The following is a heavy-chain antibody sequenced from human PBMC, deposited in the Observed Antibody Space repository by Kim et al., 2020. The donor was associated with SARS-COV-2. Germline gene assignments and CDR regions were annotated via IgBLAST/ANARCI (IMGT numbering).Heavy chain of an antibody. CDR3: ARTPRKTDTAFDY. Sequence: GGSLRLSCAASGFTFSSYAMHWVRQAPGKGLEWVAVISYDGSNKYYADSVKGRFTISRDNSKNTLYLQMNSLRAEDTAVYYCARTPRKTDTAFDYWGQGTLVTVSS. J-gene: IGHJ4*02. V-gene: IGHV3-30*04. CDR1: GFTFSSYA. CDR2: ISYDGSNK. D-gene: IGHD5-18*01.